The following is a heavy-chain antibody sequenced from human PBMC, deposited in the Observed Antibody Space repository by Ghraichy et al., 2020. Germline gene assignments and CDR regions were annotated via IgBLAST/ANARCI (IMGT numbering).Heavy chain of an antibody. D-gene: IGHD2-15*01. CDR3: ASHCSGGRCNDAFDM. V-gene: IGHV4-59*08. CDR2: IFYNVNT. J-gene: IGHJ3*02. Sequence: SETLSLTCIVSAGSISSYYWSWIRQPPGKGLEWIGCIFYNVNTNYNPSLKSRVTISLDTSKNQFSVNLTSVTAADTAVYYCASHCSGGRCNDAFDMWGLRTMPIVSP. CDR1: AGSISSYY.